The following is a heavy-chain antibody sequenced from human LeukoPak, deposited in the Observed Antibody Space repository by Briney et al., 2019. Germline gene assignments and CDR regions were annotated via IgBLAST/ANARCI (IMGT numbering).Heavy chain of an antibody. CDR3: ARAGSGSGWYFDY. Sequence: GASVKVSCKASGYIFTNYGVNWVRRAPGQGLEWMGWISPYNGNTRYAQKFQGRVAMTTDTSTTTAYMELRGLRFNDTAVYYCARAGSGSGWYFDYWAREPWSPSPQ. CDR1: GYIFTNYG. V-gene: IGHV1-18*01. D-gene: IGHD6-19*01. CDR2: ISPYNGNT. J-gene: IGHJ4*02.